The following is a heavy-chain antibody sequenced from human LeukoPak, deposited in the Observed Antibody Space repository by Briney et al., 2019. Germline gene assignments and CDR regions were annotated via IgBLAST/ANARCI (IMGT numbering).Heavy chain of an antibody. J-gene: IGHJ3*02. Sequence: GGSLRLSCAASGFTFDDYAMHWVRQAPGKGLEWVSGISWNSGSIGYADSVKGRFTISRDNAKNSLYLQMNSLRAEDTAIYYCARSLHFYYGSGLYGFNIGGKGKMVTVSS. CDR3: ARSLHFYYGSGLYGFNI. CDR2: ISWNSGSI. D-gene: IGHD3-10*01. V-gene: IGHV3-9*01. CDR1: GFTFDDYA.